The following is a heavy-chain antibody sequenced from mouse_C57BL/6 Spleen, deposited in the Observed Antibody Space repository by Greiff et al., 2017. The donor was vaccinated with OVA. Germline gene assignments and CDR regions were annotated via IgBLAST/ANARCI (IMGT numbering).Heavy chain of an antibody. CDR3: AREDPLLPGFDY. V-gene: IGHV3-6*01. J-gene: IGHJ2*01. Sequence: DVQLQESGPGLVKPSQSLSLTCSVTGYSITSGYYWNWIRQFPGNKLEWMGYISYDGSNNYNPSLKNRISITRDTSKNQFFLKLNSVTTEDTATYYCAREDPLLPGFDYWGQGTTLTVSS. CDR1: GYSITSGYY. CDR2: ISYDGSN. D-gene: IGHD1-1*01.